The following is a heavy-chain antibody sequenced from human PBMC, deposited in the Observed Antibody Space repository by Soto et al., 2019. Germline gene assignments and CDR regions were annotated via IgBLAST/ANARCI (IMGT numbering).Heavy chain of an antibody. Sequence: SVKVSCKASGGTFSSYAISWVRQAPGQGLEWMGGIIPIFGTANYAQKFQGRVAIAADESTSTAYMELSSLRSEDTAVYYCARPLAVAGTLNGWFGPWGQGTLVTVSS. CDR2: IIPIFGTA. CDR3: ARPLAVAGTLNGWFGP. D-gene: IGHD6-19*01. V-gene: IGHV1-69*13. CDR1: GGTFSSYA. J-gene: IGHJ5*02.